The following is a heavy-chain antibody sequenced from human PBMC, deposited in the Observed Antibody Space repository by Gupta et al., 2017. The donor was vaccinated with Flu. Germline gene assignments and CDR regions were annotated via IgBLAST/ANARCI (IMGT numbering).Heavy chain of an antibody. CDR2: ITSSGRDV. CDR1: GFTFTDHF. CDR3: ARDRRDLDKGYYYYYMDV. V-gene: IGHV3-11*01. D-gene: IGHD3-9*01. Sequence: QAQLVQSGGGLVNPGGSLGLSCVASGFTFTDHFMSWIRQAHGKGPEWVAYITSSGRDVYYVDSVKGRFTVTRDNARNSVFLHMHNLRPQDTAVYYCARDRRDLDKGYYYYYMDVWGKGAAVTVSS. J-gene: IGHJ6*03.